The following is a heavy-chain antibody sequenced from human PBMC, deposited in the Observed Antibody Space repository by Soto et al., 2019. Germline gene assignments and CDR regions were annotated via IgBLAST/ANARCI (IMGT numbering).Heavy chain of an antibody. CDR3: SRLLGYYNSRGYSASDY. J-gene: IGHJ4*02. V-gene: IGHV1-2*02. Sequence: GALGKVSCKTSGHIFPGYYMHWVRQAPGQGLDWMPWITPHTGATNYAQKFQGRFTMTRDTSISTAYMELSRLRSDHSAVYFCSRLLGYYNSRGYSASDYWGQATLVTVSS. CDR2: ITPHTGAT. D-gene: IGHD3-22*01. CDR1: GHIFPGYY.